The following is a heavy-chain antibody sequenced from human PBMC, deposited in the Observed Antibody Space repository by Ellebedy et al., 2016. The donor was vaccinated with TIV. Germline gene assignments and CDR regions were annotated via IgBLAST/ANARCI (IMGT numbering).Heavy chain of an antibody. CDR1: GLTYSRYA. D-gene: IGHD5-18*01. CDR3: AKDRTPGDGYWVFDN. CDR2: IVGSGGSI. Sequence: GESLKISCAASGLTYSRYAMTWVRQAPGKGLEWISGIVGSGGSIWYADSVKGRFTISRDNSKSTLYLHMNSLRAEDTAVYFCAKDRTPGDGYWVFDNWGQGTLVSVSS. J-gene: IGHJ4*02. V-gene: IGHV3-23*01.